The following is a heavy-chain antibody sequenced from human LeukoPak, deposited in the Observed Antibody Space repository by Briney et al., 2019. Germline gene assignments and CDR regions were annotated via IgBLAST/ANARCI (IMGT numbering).Heavy chain of an antibody. CDR3: ARQTTVTTGIGYYYYGMDV. CDR1: GGSISSYY. D-gene: IGHD4-17*01. CDR2: IYTSGST. V-gene: IGHV4-4*07. J-gene: IGHJ6*02. Sequence: SETLSLTCTVSGGSISSYYWSWIRQPAGKGLEWIGRIYTSGSTNYNPSLKSRVTISVDTSKNQFSLKLSSVTAADTAVYYCARQTTVTTGIGYYYYGMDVWGQGTTVTVSS.